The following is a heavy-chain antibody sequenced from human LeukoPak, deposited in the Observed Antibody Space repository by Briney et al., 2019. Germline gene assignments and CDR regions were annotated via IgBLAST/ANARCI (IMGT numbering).Heavy chain of an antibody. CDR1: GFTFSSYS. Sequence: AGGSLRLSCAASGFTFSSYSMNWVRQAPGKGLEWVSSISSSSSYIYDADSVKGRFTISRDNAKNSLYLQMNSLRAEDTAVYYCARDLAYCGGDCYSGWGMDVWGKGTTVTVSS. J-gene: IGHJ6*04. CDR2: ISSSSSYI. CDR3: ARDLAYCGGDCYSGWGMDV. V-gene: IGHV3-21*01. D-gene: IGHD2-21*02.